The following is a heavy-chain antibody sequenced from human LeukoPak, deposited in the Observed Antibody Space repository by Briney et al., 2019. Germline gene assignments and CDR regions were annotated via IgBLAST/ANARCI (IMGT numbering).Heavy chain of an antibody. J-gene: IGHJ5*02. D-gene: IGHD2-2*01. CDR3: AKVVVNWFDP. CDR2: ISGSGGST. Sequence: GGSLRLSCAVSGFTFSSYRMSWVRQAPGKGLEWVSAISGSGGSTYYADSVKGRFTISRDNSKNTLYLQMNSLRAEDTAVYYCAKVVVNWFDPWGQGTLVTVSS. CDR1: GFTFSSYR. V-gene: IGHV3-23*01.